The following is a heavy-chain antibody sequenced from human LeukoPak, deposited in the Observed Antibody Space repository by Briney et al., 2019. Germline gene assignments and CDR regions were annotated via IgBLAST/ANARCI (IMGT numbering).Heavy chain of an antibody. D-gene: IGHD5-12*01. CDR2: INSISGEI. J-gene: IGHJ4*02. V-gene: IGHV3-48*02. CDR1: GFTFSYYS. CDR3: ARDHGYAFDY. Sequence: GRSLRLSCAASGFTFSYYSMNWVRQAPGKGLEWVSYINSISGEIWYADSVKGRFTISRDDAKNSLYLQMNSLRDEDTAVYYCARDHGYAFDYWGQGTLVTVSS.